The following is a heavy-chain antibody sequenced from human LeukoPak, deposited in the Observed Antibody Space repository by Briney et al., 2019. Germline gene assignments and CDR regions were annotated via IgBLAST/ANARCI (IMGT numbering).Heavy chain of an antibody. CDR3: AKELDTMFFDY. V-gene: IGHV3-43*01. Sequence: GGSLRLSCATSGFNFDRYTVHWVRQAPGKGLEWVSLAGWAGGTTFYSDSVRGRFTISRDSGRKSVYLQMNSLTTDDTAFYFCAKELDTMFFDYWGQGALVTVSS. J-gene: IGHJ4*02. D-gene: IGHD3-10*02. CDR2: AGWAGGTT. CDR1: GFNFDRYT.